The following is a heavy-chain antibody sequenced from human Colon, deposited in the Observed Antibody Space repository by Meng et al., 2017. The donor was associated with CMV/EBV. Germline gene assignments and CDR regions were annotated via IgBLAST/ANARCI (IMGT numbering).Heavy chain of an antibody. CDR1: GFTFSNYW. D-gene: IGHD6-6*01. J-gene: IGHJ4*02. V-gene: IGHV3-74*01. CDR3: AKDAARYSASSPPDY. Sequence: GESLKISCVGSGFTFSNYWMHWVRQAPGKGPVWVSRLTTDGRSTSYADSVKGRFTISRDNGKNMLYLQMNSLRVEDTAVYYCAKDAARYSASSPPDYWGQGTLVTVSS. CDR2: LTTDGRST.